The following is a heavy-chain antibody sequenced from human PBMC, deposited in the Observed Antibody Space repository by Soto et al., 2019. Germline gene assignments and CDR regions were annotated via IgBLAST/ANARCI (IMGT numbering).Heavy chain of an antibody. CDR2: ISGSGGST. D-gene: IGHD3-10*01. CDR1: GFTLSSYG. CDR3: AKGAYYHGSGSYFPFDY. V-gene: IGHV3-23*01. J-gene: IGHJ4*02. Sequence: EVKMLESGGGLVQPGGSLRLFCAASGFTLSSYGMSWVRQAPGKGLEWVSAISGSGGSTYYADSVKGRFTISRDNSKNTLYLQMNSLRAEDTAVYYCAKGAYYHGSGSYFPFDYWGQGTLVTVSS.